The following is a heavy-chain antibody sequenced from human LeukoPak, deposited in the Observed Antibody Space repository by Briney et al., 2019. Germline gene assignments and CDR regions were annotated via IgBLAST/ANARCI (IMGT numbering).Heavy chain of an antibody. CDR1: GFIFGSYW. V-gene: IGHV3-7*01. CDR3: ARDSERYFDWSLRSYGMDV. Sequence: GGSLRLSCTGSGFIFGSYWMSWVRQAPGKGLEWVANIKPDGSEKFYVDSVKGRFTISRGNAKNSLYLQMNSLRAEDTAVYYCARDSERYFDWSLRSYGMDVWGQGTTVTVSS. D-gene: IGHD3-9*01. CDR2: IKPDGSEK. J-gene: IGHJ6*02.